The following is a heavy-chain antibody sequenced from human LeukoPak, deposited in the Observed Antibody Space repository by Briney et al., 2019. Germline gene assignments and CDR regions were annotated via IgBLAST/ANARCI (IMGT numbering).Heavy chain of an antibody. Sequence: SETLSLTCAVSGGSISSGGYSWSWIRRPPGKGLEGIGYIYYSGSTYYNPSLKSRVTISVDTSKNQFSLKLSSVTAADTAVYYCARDDYGDYWGQGTLVTVSS. CDR3: ARDDYGDY. V-gene: IGHV4-30-4*07. CDR2: IYYSGST. CDR1: GGSISSGGYS. J-gene: IGHJ4*02.